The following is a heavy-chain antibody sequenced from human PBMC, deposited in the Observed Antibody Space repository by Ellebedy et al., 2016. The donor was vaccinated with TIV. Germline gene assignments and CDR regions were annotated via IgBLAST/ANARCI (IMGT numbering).Heavy chain of an antibody. V-gene: IGHV3-21*01. CDR2: ISSSSSYI. J-gene: IGHJ4*02. CDR1: GFTFSSYS. CDR3: ARDMVVAATAPFLD. Sequence: GESLKISCAASGFTFSSYSMNWVRQAPGKGLEWVSSISSSSSYIYYADSVKGRFTISRDNAKNSLYLQMKSLRAEDTAVYYCARDMVVAATAPFLDWGQGTLVTVSS. D-gene: IGHD2-15*01.